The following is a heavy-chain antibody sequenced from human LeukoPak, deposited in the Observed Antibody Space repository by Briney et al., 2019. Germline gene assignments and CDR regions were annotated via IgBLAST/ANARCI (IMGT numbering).Heavy chain of an antibody. CDR1: GFTFSSYS. D-gene: IGHD2-2*01. J-gene: IGHJ4*02. Sequence: GGSLRLSCAASGFTFSSYSMNWVRQAPGKGLEWVSSISSSSSYIYYADSVKGRFTISRDNAKNSLYLQMNSLRAEDTAVYYCARDGATYCSSTSCSNKGADYWGQGTLVTVSS. CDR3: ARDGATYCSSTSCSNKGADY. CDR2: ISSSSSYI. V-gene: IGHV3-21*01.